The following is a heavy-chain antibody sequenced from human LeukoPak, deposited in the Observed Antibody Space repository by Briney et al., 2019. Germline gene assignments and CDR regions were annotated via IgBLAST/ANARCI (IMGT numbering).Heavy chain of an antibody. CDR1: GFTFDDYA. V-gene: IGHV3-9*01. CDR2: ISWNSGSI. D-gene: IGHD1-26*01. Sequence: HSGGSLRLSCAASGFTFDDYAMHWVRQAPGKGLEWVSGISWNSGSIGYADSVKGRFTISRDNAKNSLYLQMNSLRAEDTAVYYCAREANYYYYGMDVWGQGTTVTVSS. CDR3: AREANYYYYGMDV. J-gene: IGHJ6*02.